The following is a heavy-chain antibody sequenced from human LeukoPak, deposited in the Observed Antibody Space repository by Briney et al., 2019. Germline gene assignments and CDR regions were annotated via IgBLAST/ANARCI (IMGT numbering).Heavy chain of an antibody. CDR1: GGSFSGYY. CDR2: INHSGST. D-gene: IGHD5-18*01. CDR3: ARGRDTAMVPYYYYYYMDV. J-gene: IGHJ6*03. V-gene: IGHV4-34*01. Sequence: SETLSLTCAVYGGSFSGYYWSWIRQPPGKGLEWIGEINHSGSTNYNPSLKSRVTISVDTSKNQFSLKLSSVTAADTAVYYCARGRDTAMVPYYYYYYMDVWGKGTTVIVSS.